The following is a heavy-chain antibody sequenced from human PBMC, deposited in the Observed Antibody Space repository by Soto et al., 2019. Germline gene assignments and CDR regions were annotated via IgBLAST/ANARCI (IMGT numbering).Heavy chain of an antibody. CDR1: GGTFSSYA. Sequence: KVSCNASGGTFSSYAISWVRQAPGQGLEWMGGIIPIFGTANYAQKFQGRVTITADESTSTAYMELSSLRSEDTAVYYCARDHRYDSSGYYSGSGLFDYWGQGTLVTVSS. D-gene: IGHD3-22*01. V-gene: IGHV1-69*01. CDR3: ARDHRYDSSGYYSGSGLFDY. J-gene: IGHJ4*02. CDR2: IIPIFGTA.